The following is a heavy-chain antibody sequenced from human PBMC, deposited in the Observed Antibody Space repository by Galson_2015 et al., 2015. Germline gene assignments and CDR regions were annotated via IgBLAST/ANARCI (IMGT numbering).Heavy chain of an antibody. CDR2: IDPSDSYT. CDR1: GYSFTSYW. Sequence: QSGAEVKKPEESLRISCKGSGYSFTSYWISWVRQMPGKGLEWVGRIDPSDSYTNYSPSFQGHVTISADKSISTAYLQWSSLKASDAAMYYCARCWSNYDFWSGPVRMFDPWGQGTLVTVSS. CDR3: ARCWSNYDFWSGPVRMFDP. V-gene: IGHV5-10-1*01. D-gene: IGHD3-3*01. J-gene: IGHJ5*02.